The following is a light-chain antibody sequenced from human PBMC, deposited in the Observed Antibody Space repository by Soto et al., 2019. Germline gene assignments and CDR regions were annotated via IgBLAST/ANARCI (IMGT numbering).Light chain of an antibody. V-gene: IGLV2-14*01. Sequence: QPASVSGSPGQSITISCTGTSSDVGGYDFVSWYQHHPGKAPKVLIYEVNHRPSGVSNRFSGSKSGNTASLTISGLQAEDEADYYCLSYTRTTSYVFGTGTKLTVL. CDR2: EVN. CDR3: LSYTRTTSYV. J-gene: IGLJ1*01. CDR1: SSDVGGYDF.